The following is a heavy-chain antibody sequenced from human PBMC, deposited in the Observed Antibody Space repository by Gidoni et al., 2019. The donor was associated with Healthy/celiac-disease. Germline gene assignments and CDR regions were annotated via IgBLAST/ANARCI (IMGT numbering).Heavy chain of an antibody. Sequence: EVQLVQSGAEVKKPGESLKISCKGYGYSFTSYWIGWVRQMPGKGVEWMGIIYPGDSDTRYSPSFHGQVTISADKSISTAYLQWSSLKASDTAMYYCARLRGGRWLQWELGYWGQGTLVTVSS. CDR2: IYPGDSDT. D-gene: IGHD1-26*01. CDR3: ARLRGGRWLQWELGY. V-gene: IGHV5-51*01. J-gene: IGHJ4*02. CDR1: GYSFTSYW.